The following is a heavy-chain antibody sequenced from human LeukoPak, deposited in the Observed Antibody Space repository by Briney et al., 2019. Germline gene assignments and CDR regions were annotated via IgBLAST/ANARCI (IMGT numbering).Heavy chain of an antibody. J-gene: IGHJ5*02. CDR3: ARAPGLGFPYKWFDP. Sequence: GGSLTLSCPASGFTFSSYGMHCVRPAPGKGLEWVAVIWYVGSNKYYADSVKGRFTISRDNSKNTLYLQMNSMRAEDTAVYYCARAPGLGFPYKWFDPWGQGTLVTVSS. D-gene: IGHD3-16*01. CDR1: GFTFSSYG. CDR2: IWYVGSNK. V-gene: IGHV3-33*01.